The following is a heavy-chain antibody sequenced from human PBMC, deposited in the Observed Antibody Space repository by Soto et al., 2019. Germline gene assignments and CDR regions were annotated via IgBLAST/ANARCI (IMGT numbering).Heavy chain of an antibody. Sequence: SVKVSCKASGGTFSSYAISWVRQAPGQGLEWMGGIIPIFGTANYAQKLQGRVTMTTDTSTSTAYMELRSLRSDDTAVYYCAREAHYDFWSGYYHWFDPWGQGTLVTVSS. CDR2: IIPIFGTA. CDR3: AREAHYDFWSGYYHWFDP. CDR1: GGTFSSYA. D-gene: IGHD3-3*01. J-gene: IGHJ5*02. V-gene: IGHV1-69*05.